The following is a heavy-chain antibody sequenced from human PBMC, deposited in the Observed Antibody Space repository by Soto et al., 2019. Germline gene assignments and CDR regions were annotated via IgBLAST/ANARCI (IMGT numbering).Heavy chain of an antibody. J-gene: IGHJ4*02. Sequence: PGGSLRLSCTASGFTFSSYVMSWVRQAPGKGLEWVSAISGSGAYTYYADTVKGRFTISRDNSKNTFYLQMTSLRAEDTAVYYCAKAFCSGGSCQNVFDYWGQGTQVTVSS. D-gene: IGHD2-15*01. CDR1: GFTFSSYV. CDR2: ISGSGAYT. CDR3: AKAFCSGGSCQNVFDY. V-gene: IGHV3-23*01.